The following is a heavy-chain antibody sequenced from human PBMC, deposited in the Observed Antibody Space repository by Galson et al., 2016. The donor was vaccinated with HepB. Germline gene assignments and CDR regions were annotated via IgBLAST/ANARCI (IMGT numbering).Heavy chain of an antibody. CDR3: AKDRRPYVAGTVNDYFDY. Sequence: SLRLSCAASGFTFSSYGMHWVRQAPGKGLEWVAFISYDENNKYYADSVKGRFTVSRDNSKSTLYLQMNSLRAEDTAVYYCAKDRRPYVAGTVNDYFDYWGQGTLVTVSS. D-gene: IGHD6-19*01. V-gene: IGHV3-30*18. J-gene: IGHJ4*02. CDR1: GFTFSSYG. CDR2: ISYDENNK.